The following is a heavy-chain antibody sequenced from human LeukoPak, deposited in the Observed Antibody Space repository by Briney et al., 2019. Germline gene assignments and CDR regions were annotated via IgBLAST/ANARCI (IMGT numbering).Heavy chain of an antibody. D-gene: IGHD6-19*01. CDR2: ISSNGGST. J-gene: IGHJ4*02. Sequence: GGSLRLSCSASGFTFSSYAMLWVRQAPGKGLEYVSTISSNGGSTYYADSVKGRFTISRDNSKNTLYLQMSSLRAEDTAVYYCARDRIAVAGIFDYWGQGTLVTVSS. CDR3: ARDRIAVAGIFDY. CDR1: GFTFSSYA. V-gene: IGHV3-64D*06.